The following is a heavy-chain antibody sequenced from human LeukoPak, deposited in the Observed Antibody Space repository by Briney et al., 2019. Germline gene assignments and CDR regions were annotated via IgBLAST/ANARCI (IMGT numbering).Heavy chain of an antibody. CDR1: GGSISSSINY. J-gene: IGHJ5*02. Sequence: SETLSLTCTVSGGSISSSINYWAWIRQPPGKGLERIATTKYGASTFYNPSLRSRVTISVDTSKNQFSLKVNSVTAADTAVYYCARLGYGNGRVNWFDPWGQGNLVTVSS. CDR2: TKYGAST. D-gene: IGHD5-18*01. CDR3: ARLGYGNGRVNWFDP. V-gene: IGHV4-39*01.